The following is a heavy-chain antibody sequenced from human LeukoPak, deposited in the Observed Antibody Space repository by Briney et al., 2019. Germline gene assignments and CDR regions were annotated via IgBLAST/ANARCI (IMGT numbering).Heavy chain of an antibody. D-gene: IGHD3-10*01. CDR3: ARVSGADRGETLFDY. CDR2: IYYSGST. CDR1: GGSISSGGYH. V-gene: IGHV4-31*03. Sequence: SLTCTVSGGSISSGGYHWSWIRQHPGKGLEWXXYIYYSGSTYYNPSLKSRVTISVDTSKNQFSLKLSPVTAADTAVYYCARVSGADRGETLFDYWGQGTLVTVSS. J-gene: IGHJ4*02.